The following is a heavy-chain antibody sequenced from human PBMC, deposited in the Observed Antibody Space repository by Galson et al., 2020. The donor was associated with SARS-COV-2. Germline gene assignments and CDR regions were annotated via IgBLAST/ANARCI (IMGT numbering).Heavy chain of an antibody. CDR1: GFTFSSYG. CDR2: IWYDGSNK. D-gene: IGHD3-10*01. Sequence: SLKISCAASGFTFSSYGMHWVRQAPGKGLEWVAVIWYDGSNKYYADSVKGRFTISRDNSKNTLYLQMNSLRAEDTAVYYCARDAVVRVNAFGIWGQGTMVTVSS. V-gene: IGHV3-33*01. J-gene: IGHJ3*02. CDR3: ARDAVVRVNAFGI.